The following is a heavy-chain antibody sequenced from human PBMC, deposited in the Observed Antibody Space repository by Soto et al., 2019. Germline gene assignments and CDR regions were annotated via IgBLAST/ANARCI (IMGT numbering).Heavy chain of an antibody. D-gene: IGHD5-18*01. CDR2: IYYSGST. CDR3: AKKRGYSYGFGYYYYYGMDV. J-gene: IGHJ6*02. Sequence: PSETLSLTCTVSGGSISSSSYYWGWIRQPPGKGLEWIGSIYYSGSTYYNPSLKSRVTISVDTSKNQFSLKLSSVTAADTAVYYCAKKRGYSYGFGYYYYYGMDVWGQGTTVTV. V-gene: IGHV4-39*01. CDR1: GGSISSSSYY.